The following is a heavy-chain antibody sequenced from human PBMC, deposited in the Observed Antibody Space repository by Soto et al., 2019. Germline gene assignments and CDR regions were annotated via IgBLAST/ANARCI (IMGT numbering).Heavy chain of an antibody. CDR2: IYYSGST. V-gene: IGHV4-39*01. J-gene: IGHJ3*02. D-gene: IGHD6-13*01. CDR1: GGSISSSSYY. Sequence: QLQLQESGPGLVKPSETLSLTCTVSGGSISSSSYYWGWIRQPPGKGLEWIGSIYYSGSTYYNPSLKSRVTISVDTSKNQFSLKLSSVTAADTAVYYCARPYSSSWYVSGADAFDIWGQGTMVTVSS. CDR3: ARPYSSSWYVSGADAFDI.